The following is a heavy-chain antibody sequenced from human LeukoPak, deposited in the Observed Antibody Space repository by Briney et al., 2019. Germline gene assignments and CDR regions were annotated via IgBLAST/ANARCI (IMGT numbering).Heavy chain of an antibody. CDR1: GFTFSSYW. D-gene: IGHD6-6*01. CDR3: ARGLSGYASSLGY. Sequence: GGSLRLSCAASGFTFSSYWMHWVRQAPGKGLVWVSRINSDGSSTSYADSARGRFSISRDNAKNTLYLQMNSLRAEDTAVYYCARGLSGYASSLGYWGRGTLVTVSA. V-gene: IGHV3-74*01. J-gene: IGHJ4*02. CDR2: INSDGSST.